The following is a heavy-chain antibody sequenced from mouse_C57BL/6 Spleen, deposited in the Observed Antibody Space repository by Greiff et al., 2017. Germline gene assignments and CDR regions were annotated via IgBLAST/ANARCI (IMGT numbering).Heavy chain of an antibody. CDR3: ARERSYYGSSPVAY. CDR1: GYTFTSYW. V-gene: IGHV1-55*01. D-gene: IGHD1-1*01. CDR2: IYPGSGST. J-gene: IGHJ3*01. Sequence: QVQLQQPGAELVKPGASVKMSCKASGYTFTSYWITWVKQRPGQGLEWIGDIYPGSGSTNYNEKFKSKATLTVDTSSSTAYMQLSSLTSEDSPVYYCARERSYYGSSPVAYWGQGTLVTVSA.